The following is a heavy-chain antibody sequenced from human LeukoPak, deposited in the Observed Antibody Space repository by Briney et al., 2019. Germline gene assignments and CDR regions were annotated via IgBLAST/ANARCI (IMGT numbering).Heavy chain of an antibody. CDR3: ARSARTPLNYYYYYMDV. CDR1: GYSISSGYY. D-gene: IGHD6-6*01. V-gene: IGHV4-38-2*01. J-gene: IGHJ6*03. Sequence: PSETLSLTCAVSGYSISSGYYWGWIRQPPGKGLEWIGSIYHSGSTYYNPSLKSRVTISVDTSKNQFSLKLSSVTAADTAVYYCARSARTPLNYYYYYMDVWGKGTTVTVSS. CDR2: IYHSGST.